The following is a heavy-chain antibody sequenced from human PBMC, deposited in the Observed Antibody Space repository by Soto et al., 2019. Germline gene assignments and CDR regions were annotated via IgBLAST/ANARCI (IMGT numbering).Heavy chain of an antibody. D-gene: IGHD6-19*01. CDR3: ARRAKIAVADDNWFDP. V-gene: IGHV4-59*08. CDR2: IYYSGST. CDR1: GVSIRSYY. Sequence: PSETLSLTCTASGVSIRSYYWSWIRQPPGKGLEWIGYIYYSGSTNYNPSLKSRVTISVDTSKNQFSLKLSSVTAADTAVYYCARRAKIAVADDNWFDPWGQGTLVTVSS. J-gene: IGHJ5*02.